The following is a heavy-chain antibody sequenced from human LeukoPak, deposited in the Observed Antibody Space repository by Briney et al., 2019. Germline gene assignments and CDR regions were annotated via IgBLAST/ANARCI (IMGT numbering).Heavy chain of an antibody. CDR3: ARDQQGGGSYQVGPFDY. Sequence: GGSLRLSCAASGFTFRSYAMHWVRQAPGKGLGWVAVISYDGSNKYYADSVKGRFTISRDNSKNTLYLQMNSLRAEDTAVYYCARDQQGGGSYQVGPFDYWGQGTLVTVSS. D-gene: IGHD1-26*01. V-gene: IGHV3-30-3*01. J-gene: IGHJ4*02. CDR2: ISYDGSNK. CDR1: GFTFRSYA.